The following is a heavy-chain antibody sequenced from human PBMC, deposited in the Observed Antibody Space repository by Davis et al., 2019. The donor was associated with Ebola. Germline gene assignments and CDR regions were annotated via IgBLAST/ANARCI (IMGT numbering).Heavy chain of an antibody. V-gene: IGHV3-23*01. D-gene: IGHD3-3*01. CDR1: GFTFSTYA. Sequence: PGGSLRLSCAASGFTFSTYAMSWVRQAPGKGLEWVSVISGTGSVTYYADSVKGRFTISRDNSENTLYVQMNSLRAEDTAVYYCAKGISDIWSGQQTGGHYYYYGMDVWGQGTTVTVSS. CDR2: ISGTGSVT. CDR3: AKGISDIWSGQQTGGHYYYYGMDV. J-gene: IGHJ6*02.